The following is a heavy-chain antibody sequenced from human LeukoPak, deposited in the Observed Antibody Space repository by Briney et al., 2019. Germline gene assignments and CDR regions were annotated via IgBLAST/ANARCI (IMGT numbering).Heavy chain of an antibody. J-gene: IGHJ4*02. Sequence: GGSLRLSCAASGYTFTSYGISWVRQAPGQGLEWMGWISAYNGNTNYAQKLQGRVTMTTDTSTSTAYMELRSLRSDDTAVYYCARDLILDYGDYVVPDYWGQGTLVTVSS. CDR3: ARDLILDYGDYVVPDY. CDR1: GYTFTSYG. V-gene: IGHV1-18*01. CDR2: ISAYNGNT. D-gene: IGHD4-17*01.